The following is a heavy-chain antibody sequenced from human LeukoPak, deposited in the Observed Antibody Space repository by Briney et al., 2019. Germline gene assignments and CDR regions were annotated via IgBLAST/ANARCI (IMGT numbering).Heavy chain of an antibody. CDR3: ARGSAGLHYYDSSGYYWAY. CDR2: INHSGST. Sequence: SETLSLTCAVYGGSISGYYWSWIRQPPGKGLEWIGEINHSGSTNYNPSLKSRVTISVDTSKNQFSLKLSSVTAADTAVYYCARGSAGLHYYDSSGYYWAYWGQGTLVTVSS. D-gene: IGHD3-22*01. V-gene: IGHV4-34*01. J-gene: IGHJ4*02. CDR1: GGSISGYY.